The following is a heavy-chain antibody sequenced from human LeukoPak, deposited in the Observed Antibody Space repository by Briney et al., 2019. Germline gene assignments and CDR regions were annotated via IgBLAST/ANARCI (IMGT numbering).Heavy chain of an antibody. V-gene: IGHV3-23*01. CDR2: ISGNSGST. CDR3: AKDTLIIAAAGSYSDY. J-gene: IGHJ4*02. D-gene: IGHD6-13*01. Sequence: GGSLRLSCAASGITFSIYAMSWVRQAPGKGLEWVSGISGNSGSTYYADSVKGRFTISRDNSKNTLYPQMNSLRAEDTAVYYCAKDTLIIAAAGSYSDYWGQGTLVIVSS. CDR1: GITFSIYA.